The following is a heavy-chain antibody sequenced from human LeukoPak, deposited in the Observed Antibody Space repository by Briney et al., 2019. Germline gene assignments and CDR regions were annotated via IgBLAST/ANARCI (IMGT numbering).Heavy chain of an antibody. CDR1: GGSISSSSYY. Sequence: SETLSLTCAVSGGSISSSSYYWGWIRQPPGKGLEWIGSIYYSGSTYYNPSLKSRVTISVDTSKNQFSLKLSSVTAADTAVYYCARDWWATALNDAFDIWGQGTLVTVSS. V-gene: IGHV4-39*07. D-gene: IGHD2-15*01. CDR2: IYYSGST. J-gene: IGHJ3*02. CDR3: ARDWWATALNDAFDI.